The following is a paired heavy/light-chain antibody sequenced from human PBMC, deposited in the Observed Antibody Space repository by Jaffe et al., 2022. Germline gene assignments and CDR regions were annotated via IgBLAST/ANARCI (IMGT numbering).Heavy chain of an antibody. D-gene: IGHD3-22*01. Sequence: EVQLVESGGGLVQPGGSLRLSCAASGFGVSGNYFSWVRQAPGKGLEWVSLIYTDGRTFYADSVKGRFTMSRDDSKSTVFLQMNGLRPDDTAMYFCARDLGHSSGPVLDHWGQGTWLTVSS. CDR2: IYTDGRT. J-gene: IGHJ4*02. V-gene: IGHV3-66*02. CDR1: GFGVSGNY. CDR3: ARDLGHSSGPVLDH.
Light chain of an antibody. CDR2: NNN. Sequence: QSVLTQPPSVSAAPGQKVTISCSGSNSNVAIRFVSWYQQFPGTAPKLLIYNNNQRPSGIPDRFSGSKSGTSATLGITGLQTGDEADYFCGTWDSSLSAGVFGGGTKLTVL. CDR3: GTWDSSLSAGV. V-gene: IGLV1-51*01. J-gene: IGLJ3*02. CDR1: NSNVAIRF.